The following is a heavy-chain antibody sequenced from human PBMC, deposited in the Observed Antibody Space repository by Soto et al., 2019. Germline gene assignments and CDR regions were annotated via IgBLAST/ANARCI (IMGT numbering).Heavy chain of an antibody. CDR2: IYYSGST. Sequence: SETLSLTCTVSGGSISSYYWSWIRQPPGKGLEWIGYIYYSGSTNYNPSLKSRVTISVDTSKNQFSLKPSSVTAADTAVYYCARVSGWENFDYWGQGTLVTVSS. CDR1: GGSISSYY. CDR3: ARVSGWENFDY. D-gene: IGHD6-19*01. V-gene: IGHV4-59*01. J-gene: IGHJ4*02.